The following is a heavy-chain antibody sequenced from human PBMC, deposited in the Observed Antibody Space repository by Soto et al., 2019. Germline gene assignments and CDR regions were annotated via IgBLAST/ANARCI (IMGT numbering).Heavy chain of an antibody. V-gene: IGHV3-23*01. Sequence: PGGSLRLSCAASGFTFSSYAMSWVRQAPGKGLEWVSAISGSGGSTYYADSVKGRFTISRDNSKNTLYLQMNSLRAEDTAVYYCAKDLDPYDYGDSYFGYWGQGTLVTVSS. CDR3: AKDLDPYDYGDSYFGY. D-gene: IGHD4-17*01. CDR1: GFTFSSYA. J-gene: IGHJ4*02. CDR2: ISGSGGST.